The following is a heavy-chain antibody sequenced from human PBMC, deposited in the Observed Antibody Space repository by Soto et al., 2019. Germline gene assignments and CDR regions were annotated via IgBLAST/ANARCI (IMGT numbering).Heavy chain of an antibody. CDR3: ARDGAGVTMVRGVIPWFEY. D-gene: IGHD3-10*01. J-gene: IGHJ4*02. CDR2: IIPIFGTA. Sequence: QVQLVQSGAEVKKPGSSVKVSCKASGGTFSSYAISWVRQAPGQGLEWMGGIIPIFGTANYAQKFQGRVTITADESTSTAYMELSSLRSEDTAVYYCARDGAGVTMVRGVIPWFEYWGQGTLVTVSS. V-gene: IGHV1-69*01. CDR1: GGTFSSYA.